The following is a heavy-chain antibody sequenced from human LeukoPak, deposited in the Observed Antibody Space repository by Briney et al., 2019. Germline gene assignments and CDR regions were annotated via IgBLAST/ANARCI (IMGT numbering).Heavy chain of an antibody. CDR2: ISSSSSYI. D-gene: IGHD6-13*01. V-gene: IGHV3-21*01. CDR1: GFTFSSYS. J-gene: IGHJ4*02. Sequence: GGSLRLSCAASGFTFSSYSMNWVRQAPGKGLEWVSSISSSSSYIYYADSVKGRFTISRDNAKNSLYLQMNSLRAEDTAVYYCARVISAAGIDYWGQGTLVTVSS. CDR3: ARVISAAGIDY.